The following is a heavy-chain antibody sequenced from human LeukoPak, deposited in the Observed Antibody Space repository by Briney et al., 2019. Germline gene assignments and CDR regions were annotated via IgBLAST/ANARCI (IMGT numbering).Heavy chain of an antibody. CDR3: ARVRIAAAGRSSFDY. D-gene: IGHD6-13*01. CDR2: ISSSSSYI. Sequence: GGSLRLSCAASGFTFSSYSMNWVRQAPGKGLEWVSSISSSSSYIYYADSVEGRFTISRDNAKNSLYLQMNSLRAEDTAVYYCARVRIAAAGRSSFDYWGQGTLVTVSS. J-gene: IGHJ4*02. V-gene: IGHV3-21*01. CDR1: GFTFSSYS.